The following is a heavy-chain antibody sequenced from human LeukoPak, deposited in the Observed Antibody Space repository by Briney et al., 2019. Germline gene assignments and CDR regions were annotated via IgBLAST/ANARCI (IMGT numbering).Heavy chain of an antibody. CDR1: GFTFSIYW. CDR2: IKQDGSEK. J-gene: IGHJ4*02. CDR3: ARVDSGYDSVDY. D-gene: IGHD5-12*01. Sequence: GGALRLSCAASGFTFSIYWMSWVRQAPGKGLEGVANIKQDGSEKYYVDAVKGRFTISRDNAKNSLYLQMNSLRAEDTAVYYCARVDSGYDSVDYWGQGTLVTVSS. V-gene: IGHV3-7*03.